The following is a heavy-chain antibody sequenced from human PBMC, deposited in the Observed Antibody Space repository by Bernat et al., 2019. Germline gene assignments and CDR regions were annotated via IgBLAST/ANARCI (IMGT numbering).Heavy chain of an antibody. CDR2: ITHSGST. CDR3: AKSRRGGVPPGYVF. D-gene: IGHD3-16*01. V-gene: IGHV4-34*01. CDR1: GGSFSGYY. Sequence: QVQLQQWGAGLLKPSETLSLTCAVYGGSFSGYYWSWLRQPPGKGLEWIGEITHSGSTNYNPSLKSRVTISVGTSKNQFSLRLSSVTAADTAVYYCAKSRRGGVPPGYVFWGEGTLVTVSS. J-gene: IGHJ4*02.